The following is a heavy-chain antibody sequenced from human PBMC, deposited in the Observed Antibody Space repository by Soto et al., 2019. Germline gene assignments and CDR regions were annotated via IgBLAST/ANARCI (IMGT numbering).Heavy chain of an antibody. V-gene: IGHV3-23*01. CDR2: ISGSGGST. Sequence: GGSLRLSCAASGFTFISYAMSWVRQAPGKGLEWVSAISGSGGSTYYADSVKGRFTISRDNSKNTLYLQMNSLRAEDTAVYYCAKDRTSRKYGDLLYWGQGTLVTVSS. J-gene: IGHJ4*02. CDR1: GFTFISYA. CDR3: AKDRTSRKYGDLLY. D-gene: IGHD4-17*01.